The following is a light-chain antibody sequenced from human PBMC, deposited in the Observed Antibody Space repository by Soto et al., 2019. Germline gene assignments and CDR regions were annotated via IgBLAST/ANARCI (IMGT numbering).Light chain of an antibody. Sequence: EIVLTQSPATPSLSPGERATLSCRASQSVSNYLAWYQQKPGQAPRLLIYDASNRATGIPARFSGSGSGTDFTLTISSLEPEDSAVYYCQQRSNWPSPFTFGPGTKVDIK. CDR1: QSVSNY. V-gene: IGKV3-11*01. CDR2: DAS. J-gene: IGKJ3*01. CDR3: QQRSNWPSPFT.